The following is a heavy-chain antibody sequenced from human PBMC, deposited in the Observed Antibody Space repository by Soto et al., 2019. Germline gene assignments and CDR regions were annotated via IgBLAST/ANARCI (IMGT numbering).Heavy chain of an antibody. CDR2: IYNNGNT. CDR3: ARTVMPVGNLAAFDH. V-gene: IGHV4-61*01. J-gene: IGHJ4*02. D-gene: IGHD7-27*01. CDR1: GGSVSSVKYF. Sequence: SETLSRTCTASGGSVSSVKYFWSWIRQPPGKGLEWIAYIYNNGNTNYNPSLKSRATISVDTSKNQRSLKLTSVTAADSAVYFCARTVMPVGNLAAFDHWGQGVLVTVSS.